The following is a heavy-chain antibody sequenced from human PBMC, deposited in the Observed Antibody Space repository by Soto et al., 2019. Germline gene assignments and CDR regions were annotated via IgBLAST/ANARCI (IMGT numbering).Heavy chain of an antibody. CDR1: GFTFTSYA. CDR3: AKGHSPNGRVLQTTYSTHY. CDR2: ISGSGGST. Sequence: GGSLRLSCAASGFTFTSYAMSWVRQAPGKGLEWVSAISGSGGSTNYADSVKGRFNIARDNSKNTLYVQMNSLRAEDTAVYYCAKGHSPNGRVLQTTYSTHYCCQAPLLSV. V-gene: IGHV3-23*01. J-gene: IGHJ4*02. D-gene: IGHD2-8*02.